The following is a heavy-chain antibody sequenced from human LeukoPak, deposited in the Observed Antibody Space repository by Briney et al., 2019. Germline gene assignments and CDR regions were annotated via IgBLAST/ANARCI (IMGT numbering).Heavy chain of an antibody. J-gene: IGHJ4*02. Sequence: PSPALSLMYAVFSYAISRGHYWASIRQSPGKGLEWIGTIYHDATTYYNPSLKSRVTISVDTSKNQFSLNSNSVTAADTAVYYCAKRASDWFFDYWGQGTLVTVSS. CDR1: SYAISRGHY. CDR2: IYHDATT. V-gene: IGHV4-38-2*01. D-gene: IGHD3/OR15-3a*01. CDR3: AKRASDWFFDY.